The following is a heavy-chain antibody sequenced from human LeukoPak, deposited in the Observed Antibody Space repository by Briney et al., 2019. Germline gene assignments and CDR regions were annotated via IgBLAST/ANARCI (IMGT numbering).Heavy chain of an antibody. CDR2: IYYSGNS. CDR1: GDSISDYY. V-gene: IGHV4-59*01. D-gene: IGHD4-17*01. Sequence: SETLSLTCTVSGDSISDYYWSWIRQSPGRGLEWIGYIYYSGNSNYNPSLKSRVTISVDTSKNQFSLKLSSVTAADTAVYYCARAHYGDYAFDYWGQGTLVTVSS. CDR3: ARAHYGDYAFDY. J-gene: IGHJ4*02.